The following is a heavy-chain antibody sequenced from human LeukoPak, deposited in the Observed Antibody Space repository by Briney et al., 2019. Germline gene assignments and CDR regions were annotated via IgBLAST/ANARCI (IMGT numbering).Heavy chain of an antibody. D-gene: IGHD1-26*01. CDR1: GFTFSSYG. CDR2: ISYDGSNK. Sequence: PGGSLRLSCAASGFTFSSYGMHWVRQAPGKGLEWVAVISYDGSNKYYADSVKGRFTISRDNSKNTLYLQMNSLRAEDTAVYYCARLVGVGARAYFDYWGQGTLVTVSS. V-gene: IGHV3-30*01. CDR3: ARLVGVGARAYFDY. J-gene: IGHJ4*02.